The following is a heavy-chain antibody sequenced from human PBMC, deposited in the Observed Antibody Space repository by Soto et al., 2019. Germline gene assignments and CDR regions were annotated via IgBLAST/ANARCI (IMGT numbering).Heavy chain of an antibody. CDR2: ISGSGGST. CDR3: VRGEGGWETY. D-gene: IGHD6-19*01. CDR1: GFTFSSYA. J-gene: IGHJ4*02. V-gene: IGHV3-23*01. Sequence: GGSLRLSCAASGFTFSSYAMSWVRQAPGKGLEWVSAISGSGGSTTYADSVKGRFTISRDNAKNTLYLQMNSLRAEDTAVYYCVRGEGGWETYWGQGTLVTVSS.